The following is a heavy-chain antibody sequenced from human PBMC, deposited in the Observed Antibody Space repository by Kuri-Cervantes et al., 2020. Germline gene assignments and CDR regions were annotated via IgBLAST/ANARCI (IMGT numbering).Heavy chain of an antibody. J-gene: IGHJ3*02. CDR1: GFTFNNAW. D-gene: IGHD6-6*01. Sequence: GGSLRLSCAASGFTFNNAWMSWVRQTPGKGLEWVAVIWYDGSNKYYADSVKGRFTISRDNSKSTLYLQMNSLRAEDTAVYYCARGWDSAARPSRDAFDIWGQGTMVTVSS. CDR2: IWYDGSNK. CDR3: ARGWDSAARPSRDAFDI. V-gene: IGHV3-33*08.